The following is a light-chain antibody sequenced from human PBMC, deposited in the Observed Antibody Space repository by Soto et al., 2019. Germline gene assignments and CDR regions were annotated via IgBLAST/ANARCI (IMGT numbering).Light chain of an antibody. V-gene: IGLV2-23*01. J-gene: IGLJ1*01. CDR2: EGS. CDR3: CSYARSTTYV. CDR1: SNDVGNYNL. Sequence: QSVLTQPASVSGSPGQSITISCTGNSNDVGNYNLVSWYQQHPGKAPKLMIYEGSKRPSGVSNRFSGSKSGNTASLTISGLQAEDEADYYCCSYARSTTYVFGTGTKVTVL.